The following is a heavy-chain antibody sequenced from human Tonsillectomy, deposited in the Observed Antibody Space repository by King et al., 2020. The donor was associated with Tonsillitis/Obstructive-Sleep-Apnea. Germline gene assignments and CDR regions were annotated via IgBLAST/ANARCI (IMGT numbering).Heavy chain of an antibody. CDR2: IYYDGTT. CDR3: VRHAHDTNYYYYMDA. Sequence: MQLQESGPGLVKPSETLSLTCTVSIGSVSSSSYYWGWIRQPPGKGLAWIGSIYYDGTTYYNPSLQSRVTISVDTSKNQFSLKLNSVTAADTAVYYWVRHAHDTNYYYYMDAWGKGTTVTVSS. J-gene: IGHJ6*03. D-gene: IGHD3-22*01. CDR1: IGSVSSSSYY. V-gene: IGHV4-39*01.